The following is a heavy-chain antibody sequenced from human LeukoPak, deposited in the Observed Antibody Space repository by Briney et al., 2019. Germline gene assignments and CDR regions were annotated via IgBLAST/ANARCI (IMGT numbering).Heavy chain of an antibody. CDR2: IYYSGST. CDR1: GGSISSYY. CDR3: ARTTLYYYYMDV. D-gene: IGHD1-1*01. J-gene: IGHJ6*03. Sequence: SETLSLTCTVSGGSISSYYWSWIRQPPGKGLEWIGYIYYSGSTNYNPSLKSRVTISVDTSKNQFSLKLSSVTAADTAVYYCARTTLYYYYMDVWGKGTTDTISS. V-gene: IGHV4-59*01.